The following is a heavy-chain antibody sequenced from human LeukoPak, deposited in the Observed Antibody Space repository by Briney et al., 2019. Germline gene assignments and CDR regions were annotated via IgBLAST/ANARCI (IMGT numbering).Heavy chain of an antibody. D-gene: IGHD1-7*01. Sequence: SETLSLTCTVSGGSISSYYWSWIRQPAGKGLEWIGRIYTSGSTNYNPSLKSRVTMSVDTSKNQFSLKLSSVTAADTAVYYCARARYNWNYGGLNWFDHWGQGTLVTVSS. V-gene: IGHV4-4*07. J-gene: IGHJ5*02. CDR3: ARARYNWNYGGLNWFDH. CDR2: IYTSGST. CDR1: GGSISSYY.